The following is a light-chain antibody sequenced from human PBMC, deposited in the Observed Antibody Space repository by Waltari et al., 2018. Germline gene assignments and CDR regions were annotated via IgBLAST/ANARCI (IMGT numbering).Light chain of an antibody. CDR2: WAS. CDR1: QTVLYSSNNKNY. CDR3: QQYWSTPWT. J-gene: IGKJ1*01. Sequence: DIVMTQSPDSLAVSLGDRATINCKSSQTVLYSSNNKNYLAWYQQKPGQPPKLLIYWASTRESGVPDRFSGSGSGTDFTLTISSLQAEDVAVYYCQQYWSTPWTFGRGTKVEIK. V-gene: IGKV4-1*01.